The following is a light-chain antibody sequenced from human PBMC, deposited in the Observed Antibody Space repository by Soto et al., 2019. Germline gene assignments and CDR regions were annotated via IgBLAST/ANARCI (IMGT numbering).Light chain of an antibody. Sequence: QSVLTQPPSASGAPGQTVTISCSGTTSNIGSRSVNWYRQLPGTAPKVVMFSNDERPSGVPDRFSGSKSGTSASLTITGLQSEDEADYYCTAWDTSLTGHLVFGGGTKLTVL. CDR1: TSNIGSRS. CDR3: TAWDTSLTGHLV. J-gene: IGLJ2*01. V-gene: IGLV1-44*01. CDR2: SND.